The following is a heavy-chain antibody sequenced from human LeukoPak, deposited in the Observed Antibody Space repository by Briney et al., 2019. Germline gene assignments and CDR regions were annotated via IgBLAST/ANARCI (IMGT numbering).Heavy chain of an antibody. CDR2: IYSGGST. V-gene: IGHV3-53*05. Sequence: PGGSLRLSCAASGFTVSSNYMSWVRQAPGKGLEWVSVIYSGGSTYYADSVKGRFIISRDNSKNTLYLQMSSLRAEDTAVYFCARDPKGGFSYGWGAFDIWGQGTMVTVSS. CDR1: GFTVSSNY. CDR3: ARDPKGGFSYGWGAFDI. J-gene: IGHJ3*02. D-gene: IGHD5-18*01.